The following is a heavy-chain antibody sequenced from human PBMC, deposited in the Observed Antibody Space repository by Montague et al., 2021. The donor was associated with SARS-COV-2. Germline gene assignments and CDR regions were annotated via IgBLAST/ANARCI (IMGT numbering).Heavy chain of an antibody. Sequence: SLRLSCAASGFPFSVYDMHWVRQAPGKGLEWVAVMIYDGSIQYYTDSVKGRFTISRDNSKNTLFLQMNGLRPEDTAVYYCAKDLRPYDPSGYYYVGTYYYYFYGMDLWGQGTTVTVSS. CDR3: AKDLRPYDPSGYYYVGTYYYYFYGMDL. D-gene: IGHD3-22*01. V-gene: IGHV3-30*18. CDR2: MIYDGSIQ. J-gene: IGHJ6*02. CDR1: GFPFSVYD.